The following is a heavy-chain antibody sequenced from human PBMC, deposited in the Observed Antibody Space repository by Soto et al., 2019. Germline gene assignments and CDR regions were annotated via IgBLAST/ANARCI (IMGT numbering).Heavy chain of an antibody. CDR1: GGSISSGDYY. CDR3: ARDGSGAYSSNYYYYYGMDV. J-gene: IGHJ6*02. V-gene: IGHV4-30-4*01. D-gene: IGHD6-13*01. CDR2: IYYSGST. Sequence: SETLSLTCTVSGGSISSGDYYWRWIRQPPGKRLEWIGYIYYSGSTYYNTSLKSRVTISVDTSKNQFSLKLSSVTAADTAVYYCARDGSGAYSSNYYYYYGMDVWGQGTTVTVSS.